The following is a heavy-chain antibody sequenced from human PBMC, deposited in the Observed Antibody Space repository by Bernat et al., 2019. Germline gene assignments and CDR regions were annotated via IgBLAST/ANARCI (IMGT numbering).Heavy chain of an antibody. CDR2: IRFDGSNQ. D-gene: IGHD1-1*01. V-gene: IGHV3-30*02. CDR1: GFTFSTYG. J-gene: IGHJ4*02. CDR3: ARELNGGLEY. Sequence: QVQLVESGGGVVQPGGSLRLSCAASGFTFSTYGMHWVRQAPGKGLEWVAFIRFDGSNQYYADSVMGRFTVSRDNSKNTLFLQMNRVRPGDTAMYYCARELNGGLEYWGQGTLVSVSS.